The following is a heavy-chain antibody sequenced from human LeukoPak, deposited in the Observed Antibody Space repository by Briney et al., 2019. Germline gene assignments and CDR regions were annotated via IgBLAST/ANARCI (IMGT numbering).Heavy chain of an antibody. Sequence: GESLNISGKAPGYTFTSYRIAGVGRMPGKDLDGLGIIYPVDSATRYSPSCHDQATISADKCISTPYLRWSSLQTSRTSINYCASPEEPMGYGDYVGYWGQGTLVTVSS. J-gene: IGHJ4*02. CDR1: GYTFTSYR. D-gene: IGHD4-17*01. V-gene: IGHV5-51*01. CDR2: IYPVDSAT. CDR3: ASPEEPMGYGDYVGY.